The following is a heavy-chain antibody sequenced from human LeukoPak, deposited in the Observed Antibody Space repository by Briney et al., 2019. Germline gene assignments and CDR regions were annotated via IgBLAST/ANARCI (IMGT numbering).Heavy chain of an antibody. CDR3: AKGLWFGEFHPFDY. J-gene: IGHJ4*02. Sequence: GGSLRLSCAASGFTFDVYAMHWVRQAPGKGLEWVSGISWNSGSIGYADSVKGRFTISRDNAKNSLYLQMNSLRAEDTALYYCAKGLWFGEFHPFDYWGQGTLVTVSS. CDR2: ISWNSGSI. V-gene: IGHV3-9*01. D-gene: IGHD3-10*01. CDR1: GFTFDVYA.